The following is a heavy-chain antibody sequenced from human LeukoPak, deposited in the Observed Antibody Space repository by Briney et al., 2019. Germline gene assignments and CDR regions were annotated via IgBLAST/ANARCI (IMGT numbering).Heavy chain of an antibody. CDR3: ASWGSGYDH. Sequence: KPSETLSLTCAVYGGSFSGYYWSWIRQPPGKGLEWIGEINHSGSTNYNPSLKSRVTISVDTSKNQFSLKLSSVTAADTAVYYCASWGSGYDHWGQGTLVTVSS. D-gene: IGHD3-22*01. J-gene: IGHJ4*02. CDR1: GGSFSGYY. CDR2: INHSGST. V-gene: IGHV4-34*01.